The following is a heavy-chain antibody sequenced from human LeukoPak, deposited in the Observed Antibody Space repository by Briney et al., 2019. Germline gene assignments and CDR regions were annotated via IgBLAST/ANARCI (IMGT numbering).Heavy chain of an antibody. CDR1: GFTLRSYD. CDR3: AKEYSGYDFDY. D-gene: IGHD5-12*01. CDR2: TSGSGGNT. V-gene: IGHV3-23*01. Sequence: GGSLRLSCAASGFTLRSYDMSWVRQAPGKGLEWVAATSGSGGNTYYADSVKGRFTISRDNSKNTLYLQMNSLRAEDTAVYYCAKEYSGYDFDYWGQGTMVTVSS. J-gene: IGHJ4*02.